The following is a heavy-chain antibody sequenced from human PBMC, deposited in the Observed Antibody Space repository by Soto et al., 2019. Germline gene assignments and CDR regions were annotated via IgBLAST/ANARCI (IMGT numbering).Heavy chain of an antibody. Sequence: ASVKVSCKASGYTFTGYYMRWVRQAPGQGLEWMGWINPNSGGTNYAQKFQGWVTMTRDTSISTAYMELSRLRSDDTAVYYCARDRLTGTPAYYYYGMDVWGQGTTVTVSS. J-gene: IGHJ6*02. CDR1: GYTFTGYY. CDR2: INPNSGGT. CDR3: ARDRLTGTPAYYYYGMDV. D-gene: IGHD1-20*01. V-gene: IGHV1-2*04.